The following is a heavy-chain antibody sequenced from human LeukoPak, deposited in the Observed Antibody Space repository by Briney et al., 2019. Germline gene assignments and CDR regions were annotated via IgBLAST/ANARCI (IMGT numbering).Heavy chain of an antibody. D-gene: IGHD2-8*02. Sequence: GGSRRLSCAASGFTFSSYGMHWVRQAPGKGLEWVAVISYDGSNKYYADSVKGRFTISRDNSKNTLYLQMNSLRAEDTAVYYCARAGGGHLLYYFDYWGQGTLVTVSS. CDR2: ISYDGSNK. CDR1: GFTFSSYG. J-gene: IGHJ4*02. CDR3: ARAGGGHLLYYFDY. V-gene: IGHV3-30*03.